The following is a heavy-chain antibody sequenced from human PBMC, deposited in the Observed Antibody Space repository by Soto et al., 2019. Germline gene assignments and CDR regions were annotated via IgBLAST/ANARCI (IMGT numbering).Heavy chain of an antibody. V-gene: IGHV2-5*02. Sequence: QITLKESGPTLVKPTQTLTLTCAFSGFSLSTRAVGVGWIRQPPGKALEWLAVIYWDDDKRYWPSLESRLTITKDTARNQVVLTMTNMDPVDTATYYCAHTGTSGTWALEYWGQGSLVTVSS. J-gene: IGHJ4*02. D-gene: IGHD1-26*01. CDR1: GFSLSTRAVG. CDR2: IYWDDDK. CDR3: AHTGTSGTWALEY.